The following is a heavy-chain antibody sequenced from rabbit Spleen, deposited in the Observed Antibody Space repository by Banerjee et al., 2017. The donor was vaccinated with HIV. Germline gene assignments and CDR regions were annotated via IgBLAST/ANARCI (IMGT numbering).Heavy chain of an antibody. CDR3: ARGSAAMTMMITGFYLNL. Sequence: QSLEESGGDLVKPGASLTLTCTASGFSFSSRYYLCWVRQAPGKGLEWIGYIDPIFGITYYANWVNGRFSISRENTQNTVFLQVTSLTAADTATYFCARGSAAMTMMITGFYLNLWGPGTLVTVS. D-gene: IGHD2-1*01. CDR1: GFSFSSRYY. CDR2: IDPIFGIT. V-gene: IGHV1S40*01. J-gene: IGHJ4*01.